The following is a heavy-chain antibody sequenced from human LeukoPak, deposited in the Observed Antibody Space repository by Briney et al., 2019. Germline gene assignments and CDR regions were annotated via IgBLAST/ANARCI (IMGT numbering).Heavy chain of an antibody. CDR3: ARDWSGSYDY. V-gene: IGHV3-30-3*01. CDR2: ISYDGSNK. Sequence: GRSLRLSCAASGFTFSSYAMHWVRQAPGKGLEWVAVISYDGSNKYYADSVKGRFTISRDNSKNTLYLQMNSLRAEDTAVYYCARDWSGSYDYWGQGTLVTVFS. D-gene: IGHD1-26*01. J-gene: IGHJ4*02. CDR1: GFTFSSYA.